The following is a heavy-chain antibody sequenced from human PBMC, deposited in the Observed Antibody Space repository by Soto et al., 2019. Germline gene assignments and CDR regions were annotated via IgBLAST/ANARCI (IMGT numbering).Heavy chain of an antibody. D-gene: IGHD3-3*01. CDR2: IYPGDSDT. V-gene: IGHV5-51*01. CDR3: ARHRIFGVVTDAFDI. CDR1: GYSFTSYW. Sequence: GESLKISCKGSGYSFTSYWIGWVRQMPGKGLEWMGIIYPGDSDTRYSPSFQGQVTISADKSISTAYLQWSSLKPSDTAMYYCARHRIFGVVTDAFDIWGQGTMVTVSS. J-gene: IGHJ3*02.